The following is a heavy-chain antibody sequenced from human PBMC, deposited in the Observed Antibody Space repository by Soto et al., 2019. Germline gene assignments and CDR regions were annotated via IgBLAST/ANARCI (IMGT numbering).Heavy chain of an antibody. CDR1: GYTFTSYG. CDR3: ARAWELAAAGGYPFDY. CDR2: ISAYNGNT. D-gene: IGHD6-13*01. Sequence: QVQLVQSGAEVKKPGASVKVSCKASGYTFTSYGISWVRQAPGQGLEWMGWISAYNGNTNYAQKVQGRVTMTTDTSTSTAYMEPRSLRSDDTAVYYCARAWELAAAGGYPFDYWGQGTLVTVSS. J-gene: IGHJ4*02. V-gene: IGHV1-18*01.